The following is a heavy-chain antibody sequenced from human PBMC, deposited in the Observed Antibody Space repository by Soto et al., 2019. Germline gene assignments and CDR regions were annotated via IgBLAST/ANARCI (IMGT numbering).Heavy chain of an antibody. CDR1: GGSISSSNW. CDR3: ARVSGSYYYAMDV. V-gene: IGHV4-4*02. D-gene: IGHD1-26*01. CDR2: IYHSGST. Sequence: SETLSLTCAVSGGSISSSNWWSWVRQPPGKGLEWIGEIYHSGSTNYNPSLKSRVTISVDRSKNQFSLKLSSLTAADTAVYYCARVSGSYYYAMDVWGQGITVTVSS. J-gene: IGHJ6*02.